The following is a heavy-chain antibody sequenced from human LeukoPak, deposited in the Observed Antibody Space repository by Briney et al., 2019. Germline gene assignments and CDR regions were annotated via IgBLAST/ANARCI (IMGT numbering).Heavy chain of an antibody. D-gene: IGHD3-22*01. Sequence: GGSLRLSCAASGFTFSSYAMSWVRQAPGKGLEWVSAISGSGGSTYYADSVKGRFTISRDNSKNTLYLQMNSLRVEDTAVYYCARDVTYYYDTSGDNWGQGTLVIVSS. CDR3: ARDVTYYYDTSGDN. CDR2: ISGSGGST. V-gene: IGHV3-23*01. J-gene: IGHJ4*02. CDR1: GFTFSSYA.